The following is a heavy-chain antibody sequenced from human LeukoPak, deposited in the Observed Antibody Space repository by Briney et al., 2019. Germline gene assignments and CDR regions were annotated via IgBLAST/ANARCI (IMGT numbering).Heavy chain of an antibody. CDR3: ASGWDSSGCYEIDY. CDR2: IIPIFGTA. V-gene: IGHV1-69*13. CDR1: GGTFSSYA. J-gene: IGHJ4*02. D-gene: IGHD3-22*01. Sequence: ASVKVSCKASGGTFSSYAISWVRQAPGQGLEWMGGIIPIFGTANYAQKFQGRVTITADESTSTAYMELSSLRSEDTAVYYCASGWDSSGCYEIDYWGQGTLVTVSS.